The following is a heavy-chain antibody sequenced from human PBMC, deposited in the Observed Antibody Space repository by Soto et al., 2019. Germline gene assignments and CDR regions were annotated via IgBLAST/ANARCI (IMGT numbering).Heavy chain of an antibody. Sequence: QLQLQESGSGLVKPSQTLSLTCAVSGGSISSGGYSWSWIRQPPGKGLEWIGYIYHSGSTYYNPSLKSRVTISVDRSKNQFSLKLSSVTAADTAVYYCARENNVLPGGYFDYWGQGTLVTVCS. CDR1: GGSISSGGYS. V-gene: IGHV4-30-2*01. CDR3: ARENNVLPGGYFDY. CDR2: IYHSGST. J-gene: IGHJ4*02. D-gene: IGHD3-10*01.